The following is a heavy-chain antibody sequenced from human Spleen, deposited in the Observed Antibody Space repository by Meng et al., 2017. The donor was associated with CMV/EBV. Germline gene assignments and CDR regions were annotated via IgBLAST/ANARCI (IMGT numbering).Heavy chain of an antibody. CDR1: GYTFTSYG. CDR2: VSTYNGKT. Sequence: ASVKVSCKTSGYTFTSYGISWVRQAPGQGLEWMGWVSTYNGKTNSAQKFQGRITMTADTSTSTAYMELRSLRSDDTANYYRVRDKRSTPDYWGQGTLVTVSS. CDR3: VRDKRSTPDY. V-gene: IGHV1-18*01. D-gene: IGHD1-1*01. J-gene: IGHJ4*02.